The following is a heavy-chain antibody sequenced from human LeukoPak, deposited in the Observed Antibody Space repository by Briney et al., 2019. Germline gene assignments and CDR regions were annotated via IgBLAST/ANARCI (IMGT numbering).Heavy chain of an antibody. CDR3: ASSPPPYYYYMDV. CDR1: GGSISRYY. V-gene: IGHV4-59*01. J-gene: IGHJ6*03. Sequence: SETLSLTCTVAGGSISRYYWSWIRQPPGKGLEWIGYIYYSGSTNYNPSLKSRVTISVDTSKNQFSLKLSSVTAADTAVYYCASSPPPYYYYMDVCGKGTMVTVSS. CDR2: IYYSGST.